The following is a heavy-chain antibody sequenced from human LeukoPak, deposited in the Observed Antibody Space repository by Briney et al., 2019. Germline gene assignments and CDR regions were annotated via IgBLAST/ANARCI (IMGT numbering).Heavy chain of an antibody. CDR3: ARAPPYDTFDI. CDR2: IYYSGST. CDR1: GGSISSYY. V-gene: IGHV4-59*01. J-gene: IGHJ3*02. Sequence: YPSETLSLTCTASGGSISSYYWSWIRQPPGKGLEWIGYIYYSGSTNYNPSLKSRVTISVDTSKNQFSLKLSSVTAADTAVYYCARAPPYDTFDIWGQGTMVTVSS.